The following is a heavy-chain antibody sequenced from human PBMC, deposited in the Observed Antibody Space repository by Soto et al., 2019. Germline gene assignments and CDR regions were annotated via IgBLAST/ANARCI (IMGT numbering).Heavy chain of an antibody. J-gene: IGHJ6*02. D-gene: IGHD2-2*01. CDR2: IIPISGTA. CDR1: GGNFSSYA. CDR3: ARSQGSSTSLEIYYYYYYGMDV. Sequence: QVQLVQSGAEVKKPGSSVKVSCKASGGNFSSYAISWVRQAPGQGLEWMGGIIPISGTANYAQKFEGRVTITADESTSTAYMELSSLRSEDTAVYYCARSQGSSTSLEIYYYYYYGMDVWGQGTTVIVSS. V-gene: IGHV1-69*19.